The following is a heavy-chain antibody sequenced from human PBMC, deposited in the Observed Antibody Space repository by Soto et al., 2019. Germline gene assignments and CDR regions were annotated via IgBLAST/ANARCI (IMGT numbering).Heavy chain of an antibody. D-gene: IGHD3-10*01. CDR2: IYYSGST. CDR1: GGSISSGDYY. CDR3: ARHLYYYGSGILYYFDY. V-gene: IGHV4-30-4*01. Sequence: PSETLSLTCTVSGGSISSGDYYWSWIRQPPGKGLEWIGYIYYSGSTYYNPSLKSRVTISVDTSNNQFSLKLSSVTAADTAVYYCARHLYYYGSGILYYFDYWGQGTLVTVSS. J-gene: IGHJ4*02.